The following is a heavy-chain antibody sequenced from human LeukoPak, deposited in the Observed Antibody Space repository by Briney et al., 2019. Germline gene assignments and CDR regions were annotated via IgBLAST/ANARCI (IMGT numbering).Heavy chain of an antibody. D-gene: IGHD3-10*01. Sequence: GGSLRLSCAASGFTFSSYGMSWVRQAPGKGLEWVSAISGSGGSKYYADSVKGRFTISRDNSKNTLYLQMNSLRAEDTAVYYCAKQKSKLDYYGSVFDYWGQGTLVTVSS. CDR3: AKQKSKLDYYGSVFDY. V-gene: IGHV3-23*01. CDR2: ISGSGGSK. CDR1: GFTFSSYG. J-gene: IGHJ4*02.